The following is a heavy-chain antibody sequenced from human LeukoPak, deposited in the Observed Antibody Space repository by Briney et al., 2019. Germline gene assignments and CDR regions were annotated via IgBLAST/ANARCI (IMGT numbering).Heavy chain of an antibody. CDR1: GFTVTGYW. D-gene: IGHD2-8*01. CDR2: IHTDGRIT. J-gene: IGHJ4*02. CDR3: ARDLGSGYCTNGVCYTGDY. V-gene: IGHV3-74*01. Sequence: GGSLRLSCEASGFTVTGYWMHWVRQAPGKGLVWVSRIHTDGRITNYADFVKGRFTISRDNAKNSLYLQMNSLRAEDTAVYYCARDLGSGYCTNGVCYTGDYWGQGTLVTVSS.